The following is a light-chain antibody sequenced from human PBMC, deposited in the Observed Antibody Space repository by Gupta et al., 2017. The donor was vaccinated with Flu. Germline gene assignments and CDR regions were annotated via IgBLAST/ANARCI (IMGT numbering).Light chain of an antibody. CDR2: EDE. Sequence: TVTISTTGSSGSVGGRYVHWYRQRTGTAPIRLIYEDENRRWGVPDRFSGSIDSSSTAAPLTLAGGKAEDEDDYDWQAEDSDNWVFGGGTKLTVL. CDR1: SGSVGGRY. V-gene: IGLV6-57*02. J-gene: IGLJ3*02. CDR3: QAEDSDNWV.